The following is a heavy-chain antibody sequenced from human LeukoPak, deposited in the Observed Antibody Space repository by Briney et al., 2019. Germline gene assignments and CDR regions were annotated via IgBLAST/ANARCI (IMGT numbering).Heavy chain of an antibody. V-gene: IGHV1-69*05. CDR2: IIPIFGTA. J-gene: IGHJ6*03. CDR1: GGTFSSYA. CDR3: ARDPGIAAAGQNHYYYYYMDV. Sequence: SVKVSCKASGGTFSSYAISWVRQAPGQGLEWMGGIIPIFGTANYAQKFRGRVTITTDESTSTAYMELSSLRSEDTAVYYCARDPGIAAAGQNHYYYYYMDVWGKGTTVTVSS. D-gene: IGHD6-13*01.